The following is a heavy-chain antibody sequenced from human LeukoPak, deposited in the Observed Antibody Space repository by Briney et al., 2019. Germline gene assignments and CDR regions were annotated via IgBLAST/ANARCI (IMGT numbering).Heavy chain of an antibody. CDR1: GYRFSDHG. D-gene: IGHD3-10*01. V-gene: IGHV1-18*04. CDR2: LSVDNGYA. Sequence: ASVKVSCKASGYRFSDHGISWVRQAPGQGLEWMGWLSVDNGYAKYAQRVQGRLTMTTDTSTTTAYMELRGLRPDDTAVYYCARRSGAWYYNAMDVWGQGTTVTVSS. J-gene: IGHJ6*02. CDR3: ARRSGAWYYNAMDV.